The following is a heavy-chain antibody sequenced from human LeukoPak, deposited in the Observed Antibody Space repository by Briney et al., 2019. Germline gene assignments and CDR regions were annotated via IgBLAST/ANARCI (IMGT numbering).Heavy chain of an antibody. CDR3: ARADYYDSSGNAFDI. D-gene: IGHD3-22*01. V-gene: IGHV4-34*01. CDR2: INHSGST. J-gene: IGHJ3*02. Sequence: SETLSLTCAVYGGPFSGYYWSWIRQPPGKGLEWIGEINHSGSTNYNPSLKSRVTISVDTSKNQFSLKLSSVTAADTAVYYCARADYYDSSGNAFDIWGQGTMVTVSS. CDR1: GGPFSGYY.